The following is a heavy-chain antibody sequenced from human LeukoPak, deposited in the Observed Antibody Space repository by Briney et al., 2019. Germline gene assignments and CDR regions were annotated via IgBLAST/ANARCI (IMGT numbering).Heavy chain of an antibody. CDR2: IIPIFGTA. Sequence: GASVKVSCKASGGTCSSYAISWVRQAPGQGLEWMGRIIPIFGTANYAQKFQGRVTITTDESTSTAYMELSSLRSEDTAVYYCASVSGSYSEYYFDYWGQGTLVTVSS. CDR1: GGTCSSYA. D-gene: IGHD1-26*01. V-gene: IGHV1-69*05. CDR3: ASVSGSYSEYYFDY. J-gene: IGHJ4*02.